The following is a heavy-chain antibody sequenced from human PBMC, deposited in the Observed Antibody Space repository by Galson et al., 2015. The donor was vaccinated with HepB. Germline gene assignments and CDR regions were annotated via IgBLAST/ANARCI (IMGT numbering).Heavy chain of an antibody. J-gene: IGHJ4*02. Sequence: SLRLSCAASGFTFSSYWMSWVRQAPGKGLEWVANIKQDGSEKYYVDSVEGRFTISRDNAKNSLYLQMNSLRAEDTAVYYCARDRGLWSPGYFDYWGQGTLVTVSS. CDR2: IKQDGSEK. CDR1: GFTFSSYW. V-gene: IGHV3-7*03. D-gene: IGHD5-18*01. CDR3: ARDRGLWSPGYFDY.